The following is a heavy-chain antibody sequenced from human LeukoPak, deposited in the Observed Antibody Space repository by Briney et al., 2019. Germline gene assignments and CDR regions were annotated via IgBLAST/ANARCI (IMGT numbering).Heavy chain of an antibody. CDR1: GGSISSGGYY. V-gene: IGHV4-31*03. CDR2: ICYSGST. J-gene: IGHJ5*02. Sequence: PSETLSLTCTVSGGSISSGGYYWSWIRQHPGKGLEWIGYICYSGSTYSNPSLKSRVTISVDTSKNQFSLNLSSVTAADTAVYYCARYCSSTNCYKGGFDPWGQGTLVTVSS. CDR3: ARYCSSTNCYKGGFDP. D-gene: IGHD2-2*02.